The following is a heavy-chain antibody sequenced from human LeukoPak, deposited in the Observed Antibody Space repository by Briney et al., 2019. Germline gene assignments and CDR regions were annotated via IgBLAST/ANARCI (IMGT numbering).Heavy chain of an antibody. CDR1: GFTFSGST. CDR3: ALDGYIDGLLIDY. Sequence: GGSLRLSCAASGFTFSGSTLHWVRQSAGKGLEWVGHIRSRANSYATVYAASVKGRFTISRDDSKNTAYLHMHSLKSEDTALYYCALDGYIDGLLIDYWGQGTLVTVSS. V-gene: IGHV3-73*01. D-gene: IGHD5-18*01. CDR2: IRSRANSYAT. J-gene: IGHJ4*02.